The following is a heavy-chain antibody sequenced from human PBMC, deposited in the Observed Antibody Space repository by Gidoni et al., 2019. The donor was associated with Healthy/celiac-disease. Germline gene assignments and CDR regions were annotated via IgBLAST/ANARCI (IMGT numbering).Heavy chain of an antibody. CDR3: AKARAVAGGVDP. CDR2: ISYDGSNK. CDR1: RFTFRSYG. V-gene: IGHV3-30*18. D-gene: IGHD6-19*01. Sequence: QLHLVESGGGVVQPGMSLRLSCAASRFTFRSYGMHWVRQAPGKGLEWVAVISYDGSNKYYADYVKGRFNISRDNSKNTLYLQMNSLRAEDTAVYYCAKARAVAGGVDPWGQGTLVTVSS. J-gene: IGHJ5*02.